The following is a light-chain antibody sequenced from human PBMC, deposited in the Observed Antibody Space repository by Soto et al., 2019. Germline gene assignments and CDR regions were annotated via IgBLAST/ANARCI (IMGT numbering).Light chain of an antibody. CDR2: GNN. Sequence: QSVLTQPPSASGTPGQTVTISCSGSGSSIGTNTVNWYRQLPGTAPKLLIYGNNQRPSGVPDRFSGSKSGTSASLAISGLRSEDEAEYYCTAWDGSLNNVLFGGGTKVTVL. V-gene: IGLV1-44*01. CDR1: GSSIGTNT. CDR3: TAWDGSLNNVL. J-gene: IGLJ2*01.